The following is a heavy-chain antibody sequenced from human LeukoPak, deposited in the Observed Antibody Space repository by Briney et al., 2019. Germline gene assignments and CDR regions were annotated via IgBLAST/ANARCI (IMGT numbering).Heavy chain of an antibody. CDR1: GGSISSSSYY. J-gene: IGHJ4*02. V-gene: IGHV4-39*01. CDR2: IYYSGSA. CDR3: ASGISYYYDSSGYYPFDY. Sequence: SETLSLTCTVSGGSISSSSYYWGWIRQPPGKGLEWIGSIYYSGSAYYNPSLKSRVTISVNTSKNQFSLKLSSVTAADTAVYYCASGISYYYDSSGYYPFDYWGQGTLVTVSS. D-gene: IGHD3-22*01.